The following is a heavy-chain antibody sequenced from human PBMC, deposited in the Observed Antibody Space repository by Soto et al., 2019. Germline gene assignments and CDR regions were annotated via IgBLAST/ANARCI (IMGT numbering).Heavy chain of an antibody. CDR1: GFTFNDYA. J-gene: IGHJ3*02. CDR3: AKDSRLPGFGLLIHAFDI. V-gene: IGHV3-23*01. D-gene: IGHD3-3*01. CDR2: ISGSLGSA. Sequence: PGGSLRLSCAVPGFTFNDYAMSWVRQAPGKGLEWVSTISGSLGSAYYAASVEGRFTISGDNSNNTLYLQMNSLRVEDTATYYCAKDSRLPGFGLLIHAFDIWGHGTMVTVSS.